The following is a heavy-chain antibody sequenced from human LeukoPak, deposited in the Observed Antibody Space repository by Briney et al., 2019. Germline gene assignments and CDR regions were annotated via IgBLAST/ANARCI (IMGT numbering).Heavy chain of an antibody. J-gene: IGHJ4*02. CDR2: IYYSGST. D-gene: IGHD3-16*02. Sequence: SETLSLTCTVSGGSISSYYWSWIRQPPGEGLEWIGYIYYSGSTNYDPSLKSRVTISVDTSKNQFSLKLSSVTAADTAVYYCARHYSNVWGSYRYPFYDYWGQGTLVTVSS. CDR3: ARHYSNVWGSYRYPFYDY. CDR1: GGSISSYY. V-gene: IGHV4-59*08.